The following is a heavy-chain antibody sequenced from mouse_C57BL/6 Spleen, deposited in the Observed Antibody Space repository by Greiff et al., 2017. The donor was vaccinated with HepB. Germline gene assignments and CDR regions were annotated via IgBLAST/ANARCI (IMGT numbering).Heavy chain of an antibody. Sequence: QLQQPGAELVRPGSSVKLSCKASGYTFTSYWMHWVKQRPIQGLEWIGNIDPSDSETHYNQKFKDKATLTVDKSSSTAYMQLSSLTSEDSAVYYCARDYYGISYWGQGTLVTVSA. CDR3: ARDYYGISY. CDR2: IDPSDSET. D-gene: IGHD1-1*01. J-gene: IGHJ3*01. V-gene: IGHV1-52*01. CDR1: GYTFTSYW.